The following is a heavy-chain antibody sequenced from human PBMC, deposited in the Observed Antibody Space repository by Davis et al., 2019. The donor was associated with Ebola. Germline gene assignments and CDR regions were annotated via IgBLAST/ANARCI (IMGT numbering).Heavy chain of an antibody. D-gene: IGHD4-11*01. CDR3: ARGPTGFYYYYYMDV. Sequence: SETLSLTCNVSGDSISSHYWTWVRQPPGKGLEWIGHVYDSGAIHYNPSLRGRVTISVDTSKNQFSLRLTSVTAADTAVYYCARGPTGFYYYYYMDVWGKGTTVTVSS. V-gene: IGHV4-59*11. J-gene: IGHJ6*03. CDR2: VYDSGAI. CDR1: GDSISSHY.